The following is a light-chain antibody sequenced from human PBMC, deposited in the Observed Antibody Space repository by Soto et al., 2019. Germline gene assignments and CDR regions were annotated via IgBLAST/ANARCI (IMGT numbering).Light chain of an antibody. Sequence: DMQMTQSPSSLSASVGDRVTIACRASQNVRSYLNWYQQKPGKAPDLLIYETSTLQSGVPSRFSGTGYGTDFTLTISSLQPEDFATYYCPQTFSIPRTFGPGTKGDIK. CDR1: QNVRSY. CDR3: PQTFSIPRT. V-gene: IGKV1-39*01. CDR2: ETS. J-gene: IGKJ1*01.